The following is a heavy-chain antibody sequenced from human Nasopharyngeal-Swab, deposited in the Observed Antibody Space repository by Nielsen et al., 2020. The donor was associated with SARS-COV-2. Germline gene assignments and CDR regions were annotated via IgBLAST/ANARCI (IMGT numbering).Heavy chain of an antibody. CDR3: ARDKFVDCGMDV. CDR2: ISSSSSYI. Sequence: GESLKISCAASGFTFSSYAMSWVRQAPGKGLEWVSSISSSSSYIYYADSVKGRFTISRDNAKNSLYLQMNSLRAEDTAVYYCARDKFVDCGMDVWGQGTTVTVSS. J-gene: IGHJ6*02. V-gene: IGHV3-21*01. CDR1: GFTFSSYA.